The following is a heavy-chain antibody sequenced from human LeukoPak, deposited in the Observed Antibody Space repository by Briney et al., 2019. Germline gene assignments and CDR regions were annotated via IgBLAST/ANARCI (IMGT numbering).Heavy chain of an antibody. CDR1: GGSISSYY. CDR2: IYYSGST. D-gene: IGHD3-10*01. J-gene: IGHJ3*02. CDR3: AKSNGYGLVDI. Sequence: SETLSLTCTVSGGSISSYYWSWIRQPPGKGLEWIGYIYYSGSTNYNPSLKSRVTMPADSSKNQLSLKLSSVTAADTAVYYCAKSNGYGLVDIWGQGTMVTVSS. V-gene: IGHV4-59*12.